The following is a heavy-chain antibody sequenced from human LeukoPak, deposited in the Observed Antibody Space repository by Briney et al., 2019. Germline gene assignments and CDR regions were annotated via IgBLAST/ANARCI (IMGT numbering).Heavy chain of an antibody. D-gene: IGHD2-15*01. J-gene: IGHJ6*03. Sequence: SETLSLTCTVSGGSISSGSYYWSWIRQPAGKGLEWIGRIYTSGSTNYNPSLKSRVTISVDTSKNQFSLKLSSVTAADTAVYYCARVARGDYYYYYMDVWGKGTTVTVSS. V-gene: IGHV4-61*02. CDR1: GGSISSGSYY. CDR3: ARVARGDYYYYYMDV. CDR2: IYTSGST.